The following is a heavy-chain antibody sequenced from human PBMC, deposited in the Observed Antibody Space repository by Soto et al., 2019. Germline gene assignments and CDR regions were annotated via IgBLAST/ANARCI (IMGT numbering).Heavy chain of an antibody. CDR1: GGSISSGDYY. Sequence: SETLSLTCTVSGGSISSGDYYWSWIRQPPGKGLEWIGYIYYSGSTYYNPSLKSRVTISVDTSKNQFSLKLSSATAADTAVYYCARGESCTNGVCYYGMDVWGQGTTVTVSS. CDR2: IYYSGST. D-gene: IGHD2-8*01. CDR3: ARGESCTNGVCYYGMDV. J-gene: IGHJ6*02. V-gene: IGHV4-30-4*01.